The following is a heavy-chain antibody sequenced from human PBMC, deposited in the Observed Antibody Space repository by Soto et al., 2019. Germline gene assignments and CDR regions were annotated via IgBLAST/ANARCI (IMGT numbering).Heavy chain of an antibody. D-gene: IGHD3-22*01. CDR2: IIPILGIA. CDR3: AREDDSSGYHTKPFDY. V-gene: IGHV1-69*08. CDR1: GGTFSSYT. Sequence: QVQLVQSGAEVKKPGSSVKVSCKASGGTFSSYTISWVRQAPGQGLEWMGRIIPILGIANYAQKFQGRVTITADKSTSTAYMELSSLRSEDTAVYYCAREDDSSGYHTKPFDYWGQGTLVTVSS. J-gene: IGHJ4*02.